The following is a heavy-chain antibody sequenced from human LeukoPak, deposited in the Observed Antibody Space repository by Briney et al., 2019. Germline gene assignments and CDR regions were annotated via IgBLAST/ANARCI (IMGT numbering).Heavy chain of an antibody. Sequence: GGSLRLSCGVSGFIFSDYGMHWVRQAPGKGLDWVAVIWYDGSKKYYADSVKGRFTISRDDSDHTLYLEMNNLRVEDTAVYYCGRSRPHGNDYWGQGTLVPVS. CDR2: IWYDGSKK. D-gene: IGHD4-23*01. V-gene: IGHV3-33*01. CDR1: GFIFSDYG. J-gene: IGHJ4*02. CDR3: GRSRPHGNDY.